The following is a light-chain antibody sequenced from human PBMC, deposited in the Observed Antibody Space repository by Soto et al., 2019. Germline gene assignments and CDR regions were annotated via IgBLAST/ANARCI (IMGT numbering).Light chain of an antibody. CDR3: SSYTSSSTRV. V-gene: IGLV2-14*01. CDR2: EVS. J-gene: IGLJ1*01. CDR1: SSDVGGYNY. Sequence: QSALTQPASVSGSPEQSITISCSGTSSDVGGYNYVSWYQQHPGKAPKLMIYEVSKRPSGVSNRFSGSKSGNTASLTISGLQAEDEADYYCSSYTSSSTRVFGTGTKLIVL.